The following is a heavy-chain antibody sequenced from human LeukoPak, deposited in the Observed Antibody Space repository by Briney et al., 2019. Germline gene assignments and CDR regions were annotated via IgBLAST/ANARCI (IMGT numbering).Heavy chain of an antibody. D-gene: IGHD3-3*02. CDR1: GYTFTSYD. V-gene: IGHV1-2*02. CDR3: ARALDTLPSYATDY. J-gene: IGHJ4*02. Sequence: ASVKVSCKASGYTFTSYDINWVRQAPGQGLEWMGWINPNSGGTNYAQKFQGRVTMTRDTSISTGYMELSSLTSDDTAVYYCARALDTLPSYATDYWGQGTLVTVSS. CDR2: INPNSGGT.